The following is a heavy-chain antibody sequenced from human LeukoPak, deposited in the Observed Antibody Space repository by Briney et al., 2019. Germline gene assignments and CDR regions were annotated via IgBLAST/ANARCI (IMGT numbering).Heavy chain of an antibody. J-gene: IGHJ4*02. Sequence: GGSLRLSCAASGLTFSSYAMHWVRQAPGKGLGYVSAISSNGGSTYYANSVKGRFTISRDNSKNTLYLQMGSLRAEDMAVYYCARGLTVVSPPFDYWGQGTLVTVSS. CDR2: ISSNGGST. V-gene: IGHV3-64*01. CDR3: ARGLTVVSPPFDY. D-gene: IGHD4-23*01. CDR1: GLTFSSYA.